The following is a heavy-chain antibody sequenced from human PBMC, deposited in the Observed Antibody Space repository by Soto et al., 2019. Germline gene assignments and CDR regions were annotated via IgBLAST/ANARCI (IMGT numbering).Heavy chain of an antibody. V-gene: IGHV3-30*18. CDR2: ISYDGSIE. CDR3: AKDELLDIIIIPAGPQYYGMDV. D-gene: IGHD2-2*03. CDR1: GFTFSSYG. J-gene: IGHJ6*02. Sequence: SGGSLRLSCAASGFTFSSYGIHWVRQAPGKGLEWVAVISYDGSIEYYADSVKDRFTISRDNAKNTLFLQMNSLRAEDTAVYYFAKDELLDIIIIPAGPQYYGMDVWGQGTTVTVSS.